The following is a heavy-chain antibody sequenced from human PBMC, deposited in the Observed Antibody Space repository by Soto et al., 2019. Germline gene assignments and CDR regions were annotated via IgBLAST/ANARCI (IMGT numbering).Heavy chain of an antibody. Sequence: SSVKVSCKASGYTFTSYGISWVRHAPGQGLEWIGWISAYNGNTNYARKLQGRVTMTTDTSTSTAYMELRSLRSDDTAVYYCARDVDGSCSSTRCYYYYGMDVWGQGTTVTVSS. V-gene: IGHV1-18*01. CDR3: ARDVDGSCSSTRCYYYYGMDV. J-gene: IGHJ6*02. CDR2: ISAYNGNT. D-gene: IGHD2-2*01. CDR1: GYTFTSYG.